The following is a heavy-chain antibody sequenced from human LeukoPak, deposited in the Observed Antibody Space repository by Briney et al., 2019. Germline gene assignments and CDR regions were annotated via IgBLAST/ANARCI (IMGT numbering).Heavy chain of an antibody. D-gene: IGHD2-2*03. CDR1: GFTFSSYE. V-gene: IGHV3-48*03. Sequence: GGSLRLPCAASGFTFSSYEMNWVRQAPGKGLEWVSYISSSGSTIYYADSVKGRFTISRDNAKNSLYLQMNSLRAEDTAVYYCARVGSVGSYYYYYYMDVWGKGTTVTISS. J-gene: IGHJ6*03. CDR3: ARVGSVGSYYYYYYMDV. CDR2: ISSSGSTI.